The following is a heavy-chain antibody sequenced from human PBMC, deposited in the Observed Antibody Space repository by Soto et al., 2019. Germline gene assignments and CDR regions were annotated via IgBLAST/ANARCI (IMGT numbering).Heavy chain of an antibody. V-gene: IGHV3-30*18. CDR3: AKDPRGNGDVTHYYNGMDV. CDR2: ISDDGRNT. CDR1: GFRFSSYG. J-gene: IGHJ6*02. Sequence: GGSLRLSCDVSGFRFSSYGVHWVRQAPGKGLEWVALISDDGRNTFYPDSVKGRFSISRDNSKNTVYLQMNSLRAADTAVYYCAKDPRGNGDVTHYYNGMDVWGQGTTVTVSS. D-gene: IGHD4-17*01.